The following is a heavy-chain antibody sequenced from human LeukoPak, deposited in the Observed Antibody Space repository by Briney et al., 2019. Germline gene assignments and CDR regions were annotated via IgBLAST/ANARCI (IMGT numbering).Heavy chain of an antibody. V-gene: IGHV2-5*01. Sequence: SGPTLLKPTQTLTLTCTFSGFSLSTTGVGVGWIRQPPGKALEWLALIYWNDDKRYTPSLKSRLTITKDTSKNQVVLTMTNMDPVATATYYCAHRRAYYDSSGYYGEGGAFDIWGQGTMVTVSS. D-gene: IGHD3-22*01. CDR3: AHRRAYYDSSGYYGEGGAFDI. CDR2: IYWNDDK. CDR1: GFSLSTTGVG. J-gene: IGHJ3*02.